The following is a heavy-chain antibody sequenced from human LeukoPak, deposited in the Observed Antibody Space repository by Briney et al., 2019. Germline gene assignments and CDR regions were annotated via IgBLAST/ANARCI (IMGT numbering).Heavy chain of an antibody. J-gene: IGHJ6*03. CDR1: GFTFSSYG. D-gene: IGHD2-15*01. V-gene: IGHV3-23*01. CDR2: ISATGGTT. Sequence: GGSLRLSCAASGFTFSSYGMSWVRQAPGKGLEWVSAISATGGTTYYADSVKGRFTISRDNSKNTLYLQMNSLRAEDTAIYYCAKNGDRGAYCSGGSCYPYYYYYIDVWGKGTTVTVSS. CDR3: AKNGDRGAYCSGGSCYPYYYYYIDV.